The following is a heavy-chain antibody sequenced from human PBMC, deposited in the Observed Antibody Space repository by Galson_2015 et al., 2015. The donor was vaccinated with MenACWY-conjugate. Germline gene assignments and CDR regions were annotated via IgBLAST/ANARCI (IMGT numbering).Heavy chain of an antibody. D-gene: IGHD5-18*01. CDR1: GYSFSDYY. Sequence: SVKVSCKASGYSFSDYYMHWVRQAPGKGLEWMGWINPNSGAKNYAQNFQGWVAMTRDTSITTAYMVLSRQTYDDTAVYYCAREDRTTTMDSLDYWGQGTLVTVSS. CDR2: INPNSGAK. J-gene: IGHJ4*02. V-gene: IGHV1-2*04. CDR3: AREDRTTTMDSLDY.